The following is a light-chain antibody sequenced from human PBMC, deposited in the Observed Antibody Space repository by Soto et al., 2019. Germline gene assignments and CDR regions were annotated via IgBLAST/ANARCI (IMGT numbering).Light chain of an antibody. CDR2: GAS. CDR1: QIVNNNY. J-gene: IGKJ1*01. V-gene: IGKV3-20*01. Sequence: EIVLTHSPGTLSFSPGERATLSCRASQIVNNNYLAWYQQKPGQAPRLVMYGASSRATGIPDRFSASGSGTDFTLTISRLEPEDFAVYYCQQYASAPLTFGLGTKVDIK. CDR3: QQYASAPLT.